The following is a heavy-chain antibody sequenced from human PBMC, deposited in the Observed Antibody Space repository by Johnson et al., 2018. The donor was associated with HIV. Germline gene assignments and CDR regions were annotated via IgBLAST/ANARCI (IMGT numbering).Heavy chain of an antibody. CDR1: GFTFTFYW. V-gene: IGHV3-7*02. J-gene: IGHJ3*02. CDR3: ARVTKYYFDSSVDAFYI. D-gene: IGHD3-22*01. Sequence: VQLVESGGGLVQPGGSLRLSCEVSGFTFTFYWMSWVRQSPGKGLEWVANIKKDGSEKYYADSVKGRFTISRDNAKNSLYLQMNSLRAEDTAVYFCARVTKYYFDSSVDAFYIWGQGTVVTVSS. CDR2: IKKDGSEK.